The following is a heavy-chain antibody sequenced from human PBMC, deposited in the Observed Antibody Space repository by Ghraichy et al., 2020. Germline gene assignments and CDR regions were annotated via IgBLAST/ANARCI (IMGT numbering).Heavy chain of an antibody. CDR2: INPSGGST. D-gene: IGHD5-18*01. V-gene: IGHV1-46*01. CDR1: GYTFTSYY. J-gene: IGHJ3*02. CDR3: ASYVDTAGLAFDI. Sequence: ASVKVSCKASGYTFTSYYMHWVRQAPGQGLEWMGIINPSGGSTSYAQMFQGRVTMTRDTSTSTVYMELSSLRSEDTAVYYCASYVDTAGLAFDIWGQGTMVTVSS.